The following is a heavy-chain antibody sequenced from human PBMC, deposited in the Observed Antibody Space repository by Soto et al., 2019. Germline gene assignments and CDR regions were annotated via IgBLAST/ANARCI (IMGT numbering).Heavy chain of an antibody. J-gene: IGHJ6*02. CDR2: ISYDGSNK. D-gene: IGHD6-19*01. CDR1: GFTFSSYG. CDR3: AKDPKSGWYYYYYGMDV. V-gene: IGHV3-30*18. Sequence: PGGSLRLSCAASGFTFSSYGIHWVRQAPGKGLEWVAVISYDGSNKYYADSVKGRFTISRDNSKNTVYLQMNSLRAEDTAVYYCAKDPKSGWYYYYYGMDVWGQGTTVTVSS.